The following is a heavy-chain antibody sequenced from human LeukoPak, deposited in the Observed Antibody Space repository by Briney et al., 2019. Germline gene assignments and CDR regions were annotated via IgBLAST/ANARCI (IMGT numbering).Heavy chain of an antibody. J-gene: IGHJ6*03. CDR1: GGSISSYY. D-gene: IGHD6-13*01. V-gene: IGHV4-59*08. CDR2: IYHSGST. CDR3: ARADYSSTWSHDYYYMDV. Sequence: SETLSLTCTVSGGSISSYYWSWIRQPPGKGLEWIGYIYHSGSTSYNPSLKSRVTISVDTSKNQFSLKLSSVTAADTAVYYCARADYSSTWSHDYYYMDVWGKGTTVTVSS.